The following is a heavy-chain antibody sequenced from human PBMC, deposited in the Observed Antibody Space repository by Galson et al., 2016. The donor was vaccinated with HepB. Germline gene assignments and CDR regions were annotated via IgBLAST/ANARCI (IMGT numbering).Heavy chain of an antibody. CDR2: ISDGGYST. J-gene: IGHJ4*02. V-gene: IGHV3-23*01. Sequence: SLRLSCAASGLRFSSYGMSWVRQTPGKGLEWVSSISDGGYSTDYADSVRGRFTISRDNSKNTLFLQMDSLTVEDSALYYCAKGGYGDYGWDNWGQGVLVTVSS. D-gene: IGHD4-17*01. CDR3: AKGGYGDYGWDN. CDR1: GLRFSSYG.